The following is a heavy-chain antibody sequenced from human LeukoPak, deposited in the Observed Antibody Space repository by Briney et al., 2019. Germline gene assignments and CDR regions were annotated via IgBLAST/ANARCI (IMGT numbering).Heavy chain of an antibody. Sequence: SETLSLTCTVPGGSISSGSYYWSWIRQPAGKGLEWIGRIYTSGSTNYNPSLKSRVTISVDTYKNQLSLKLSSVTAADTAVYYCARVNTGAYESWGQGTLVTVSS. CDR2: IYTSGST. CDR1: GGSISSGSYY. D-gene: IGHD5-12*01. V-gene: IGHV4-61*02. J-gene: IGHJ5*02. CDR3: ARVNTGAYES.